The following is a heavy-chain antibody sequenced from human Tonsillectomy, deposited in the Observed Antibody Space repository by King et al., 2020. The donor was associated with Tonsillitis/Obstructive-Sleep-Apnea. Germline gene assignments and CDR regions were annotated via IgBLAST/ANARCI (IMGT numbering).Heavy chain of an antibody. CDR2: INAVRGNT. CDR3: ATSGNPFDY. D-gene: IGHD1-14*01. J-gene: IGHJ4*02. CDR1: GYTFTNYP. Sequence: QLVQSGAEVRKPGASVKVSCKASGYTFTNYPIHWVRQSPAQRLECMVWINAVRGNTKYAQEFQDRVTITSDTSPNTAYMELSSLISEDTAMYYCATSGNPFDYWGQGSLVTVSS. V-gene: IGHV1-3*01.